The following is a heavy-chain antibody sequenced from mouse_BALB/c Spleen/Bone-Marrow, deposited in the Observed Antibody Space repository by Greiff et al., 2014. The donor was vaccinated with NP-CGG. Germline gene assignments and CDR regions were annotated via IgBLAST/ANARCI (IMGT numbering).Heavy chain of an antibody. CDR1: GYTFTSYW. CDR2: IAPGSGST. V-gene: IGHV1S41*01. CDR3: ARWYGNSAWFAY. Sequence: DLVKPGASVKPSCKASGYTFTSYWINWIKQRPGQGLEWIGRIAPGSGSTYYNEMFKGKATLTVDTSSSTAYIQLSSLSSEDSAVYFCARWYGNSAWFAYWGQGTLVTVSA. J-gene: IGHJ3*01. D-gene: IGHD2-10*02.